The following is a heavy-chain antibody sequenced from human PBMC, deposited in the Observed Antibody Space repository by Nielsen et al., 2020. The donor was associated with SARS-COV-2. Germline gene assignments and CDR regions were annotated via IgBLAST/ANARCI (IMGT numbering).Heavy chain of an antibody. J-gene: IGHJ4*02. D-gene: IGHD5-18*01. V-gene: IGHV3-21*01. Sequence: GGSLRLSCESSGFTFSRHSMTWVRQGPGKGLEYISTISDTSSYIYYADLVQGRFAISRDNAKDSLYLQMNSLRAEDTAMYYCARDRSGYAFDFWGQGALVTVSS. CDR1: GFTFSRHS. CDR2: ISDTSSYI. CDR3: ARDRSGYAFDF.